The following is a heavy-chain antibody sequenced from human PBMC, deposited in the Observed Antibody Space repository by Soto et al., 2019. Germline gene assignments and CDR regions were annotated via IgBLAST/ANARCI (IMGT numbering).Heavy chain of an antibody. V-gene: IGHV3-23*01. CDR1: GFTFSSYA. CDR2: ISGSGGST. Sequence: PVGSLRLSCAASGFTFSSYAMSWVRQAPGKGLEWVSAISGSGGSTYYADSVKGRFTISRDNSKNTLYLQMNSLRAEDTAVYYCAKVASSWNRGWVDYWGQGTLVTVSS. J-gene: IGHJ4*02. D-gene: IGHD6-13*01. CDR3: AKVASSWNRGWVDY.